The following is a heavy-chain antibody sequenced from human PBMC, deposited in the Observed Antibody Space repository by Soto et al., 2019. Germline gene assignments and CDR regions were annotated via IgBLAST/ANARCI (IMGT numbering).Heavy chain of an antibody. Sequence: GGSLRLSCAASGFTFSSYAMSWVRQAPGKGLEWVSAISGSGGSTYYADSVKGRFTISRDNSKNTLYLQMNSLRAEDTAVYYCAKAEGYSYGYYFDYWGQGTLVTVST. CDR3: AKAEGYSYGYYFDY. J-gene: IGHJ4*02. CDR1: GFTFSSYA. CDR2: ISGSGGST. V-gene: IGHV3-23*01. D-gene: IGHD5-18*01.